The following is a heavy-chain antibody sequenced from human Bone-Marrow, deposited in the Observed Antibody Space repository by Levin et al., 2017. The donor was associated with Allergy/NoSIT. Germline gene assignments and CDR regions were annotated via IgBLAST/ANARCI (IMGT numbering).Heavy chain of an antibody. CDR2: ISWNSGSR. J-gene: IGHJ1*01. Sequence: GGSLRLSCAASGFTFDDYAMHWVRQAPGKALEWVSGISWNSGSRAYAGSVKGRFTISRDSAQNSLHLQMNSLRPEDTALYYCVKAAYCAGGSCLREYFQHWGQGTLVTVSS. CDR3: VKAAYCAGGSCLREYFQH. V-gene: IGHV3-9*01. D-gene: IGHD2-15*01. CDR1: GFTFDDYA.